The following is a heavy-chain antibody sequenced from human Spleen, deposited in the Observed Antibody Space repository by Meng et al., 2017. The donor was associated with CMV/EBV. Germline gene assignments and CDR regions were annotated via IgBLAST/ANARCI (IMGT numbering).Heavy chain of an antibody. Sequence: GGSLRLSCAASGFTFSSYAMSWVRQAPGKGLEWVSAISGSGGSTYYADSVKGRFTISRDNAKNSLYLQMNSLRAEDMALYYCARVGLGMDVWGQGTTVTVSS. CDR2: ISGSGGST. V-gene: IGHV3-23*01. D-gene: IGHD7-27*01. CDR1: GFTFSSYA. CDR3: ARVGLGMDV. J-gene: IGHJ6*02.